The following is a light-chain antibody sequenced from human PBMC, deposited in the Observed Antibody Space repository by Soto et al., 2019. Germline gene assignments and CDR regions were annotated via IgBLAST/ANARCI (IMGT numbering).Light chain of an antibody. CDR3: AAWDDSLNGLV. CDR2: SNN. J-gene: IGLJ3*02. Sequence: QSALTQPPSVSGTPGQRVTISCSGSSSNIGRNSVNWYQQLPGTAPKLLIYSNNQRPSGVPDRFSGSKSGTSVSLANSGLHSEDEADYYCAAWDDSLNGLVFGGGTKLTVL. CDR1: SSNIGRNS. V-gene: IGLV1-44*01.